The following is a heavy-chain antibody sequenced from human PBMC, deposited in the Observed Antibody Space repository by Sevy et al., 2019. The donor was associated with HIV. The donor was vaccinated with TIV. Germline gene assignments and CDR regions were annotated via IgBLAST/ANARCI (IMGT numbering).Heavy chain of an antibody. CDR3: AKSMGGFDAFDI. CDR2: ISGSGVST. J-gene: IGHJ3*02. Sequence: GGSLRLSCAASGFTFSSYDMSWVRQAPGKGLEWASVISGSGVSTYYADSVKGRFTISRDNSKNTLYLQLNSLRAEDTAVYYCAKSMGGFDAFDIWGQGTMVTVSS. CDR1: GFTFSSYD. D-gene: IGHD6-25*01. V-gene: IGHV3-23*01.